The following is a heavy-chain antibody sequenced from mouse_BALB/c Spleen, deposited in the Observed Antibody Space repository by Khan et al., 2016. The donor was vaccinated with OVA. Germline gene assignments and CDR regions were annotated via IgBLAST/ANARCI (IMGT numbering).Heavy chain of an antibody. D-gene: IGHD2-10*01. CDR1: GYTFTNYG. CDR2: INTYTGEP. J-gene: IGHJ4*01. CDR3: ARPPYFSYTLDY. Sequence: QVQLKQSGPELKKSGETVKISCKASGYTFTNYGMNWVKQSPGKALKWMGWINTYTGEPTYADDFKGRFAFSLETSASTAYLQINNLKNEDTATYFCARPPYFSYTLDYWGQGTSVTVSS. V-gene: IGHV9-3-1*01.